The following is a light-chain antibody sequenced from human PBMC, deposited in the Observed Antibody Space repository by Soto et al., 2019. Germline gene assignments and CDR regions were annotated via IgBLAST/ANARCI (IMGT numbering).Light chain of an antibody. CDR3: TSYTTSRIWV. V-gene: IGLV2-14*01. CDR2: EVS. Sequence: QSVLTQPASVSGSPGQSITISFTGSSGDVGHYNYVSWYQQHPGKAPKLMIYEVSNRPSGVSNRFSGSKSGNTASLIISGLQAEDEADYYCTSYTTSRIWVFGGGTKLTVL. CDR1: SGDVGHYNY. J-gene: IGLJ3*02.